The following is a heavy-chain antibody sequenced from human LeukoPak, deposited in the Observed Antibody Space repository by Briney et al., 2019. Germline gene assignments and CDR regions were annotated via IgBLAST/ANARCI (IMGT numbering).Heavy chain of an antibody. D-gene: IGHD4-11*01. CDR1: GDSISTYY. CDR3: ARGRVSSSTWYSTYYYFFYMDF. Sequence: SETLTLTCTVSGDSISTYYWSWIRQPPGKGLEWIGYVDHTGSTKFNPSLNGRVSISRDTSNNFFSLRLRSVTAADTAVYFCARGRVSSSTWYSTYYYFFYMDFWGKGTTVTVSS. V-gene: IGHV4-59*01. CDR2: VDHTGST. J-gene: IGHJ6*03.